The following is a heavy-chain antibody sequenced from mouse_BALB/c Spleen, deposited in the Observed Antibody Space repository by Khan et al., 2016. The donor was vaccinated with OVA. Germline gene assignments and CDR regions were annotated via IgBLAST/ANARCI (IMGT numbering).Heavy chain of an antibody. V-gene: IGHV2-6-4*01. D-gene: IGHD2-14*01. CDR1: GFSLSRYN. J-gene: IGHJ4*01. Sequence: QVQLKQSGPGLVAPSQSLSITCTVSGFSLSRYNIHWVRQPPGKGLEWLGMIWGGGTTDYNSTLKSRLSISKDNSKSQVFIEMNSLQTEDTAKYYCARAYYRYGGYYAMDYWGQGTSVTVSS. CDR3: ARAYYRYGGYYAMDY. CDR2: IWGGGTT.